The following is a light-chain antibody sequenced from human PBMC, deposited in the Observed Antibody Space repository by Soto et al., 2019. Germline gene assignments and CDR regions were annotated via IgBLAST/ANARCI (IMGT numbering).Light chain of an antibody. CDR3: QSYDSSLSARV. J-gene: IGLJ3*02. CDR1: SSNIGAGYD. CDR2: GNS. V-gene: IGLV1-40*01. Sequence: QSVLTQPPSVSGGPGQSVTISCTGSSSNIGAGYDVHWYQQLPGTAPKLLIYGNSNRTSGVPDRFSGSKSGTSASLAITGLQAEDEAEYDCQSYDSSLSARVFGGGTKLTVL.